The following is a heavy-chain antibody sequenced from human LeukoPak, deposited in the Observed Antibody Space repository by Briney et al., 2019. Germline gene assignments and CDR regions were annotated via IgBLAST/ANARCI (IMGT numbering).Heavy chain of an antibody. Sequence: GGSLRLSCAASGFTFSSYAMSWVRQAPGKGLEWVSAISGSGGSTNYADSVKGRFTISRDNAKNSLYLQMNSLRAEDTAVYYCAKDRGDKLIVVVPAADYWGQGTLVTVSS. D-gene: IGHD2-2*01. J-gene: IGHJ4*02. CDR3: AKDRGDKLIVVVPAADY. CDR2: ISGSGGST. CDR1: GFTFSSYA. V-gene: IGHV3-23*01.